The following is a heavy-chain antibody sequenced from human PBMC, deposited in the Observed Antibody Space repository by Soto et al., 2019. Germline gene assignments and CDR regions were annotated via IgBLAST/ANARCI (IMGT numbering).Heavy chain of an antibody. Sequence: GGSLRLSCAASGFTFSSYSMNWVRQAPGKGLEWVSYISSSSSTIYYADSVKGRFTISRDNAKNSLYLQMNSLRDEDTAVYYCATGPVGTAMVSYYYYGMDVWGQGTTVTVSS. D-gene: IGHD5-18*01. CDR3: ATGPVGTAMVSYYYYGMDV. V-gene: IGHV3-48*02. CDR1: GFTFSSYS. J-gene: IGHJ6*02. CDR2: ISSSSSTI.